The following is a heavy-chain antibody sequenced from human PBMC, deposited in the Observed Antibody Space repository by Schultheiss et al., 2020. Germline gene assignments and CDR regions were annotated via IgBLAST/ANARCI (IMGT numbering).Heavy chain of an antibody. V-gene: IGHV4-59*01. CDR1: DGSISSYY. CDR2: IHYSGST. D-gene: IGHD3-16*01. Sequence: SQTLSLTCTVSDGSISSYYWSWIRQPPGKGLEWIGYIHYSGSTNYNPSLKSRVTISVDTSKNQFSLKLRSVTAADTAVYYCAREIARTGWADYWGQGTLGTVSS. J-gene: IGHJ4*02. CDR3: AREIARTGWADY.